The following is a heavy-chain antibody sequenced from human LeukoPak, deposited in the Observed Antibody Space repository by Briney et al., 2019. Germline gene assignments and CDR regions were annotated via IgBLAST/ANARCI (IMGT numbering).Heavy chain of an antibody. Sequence: GGSLRLSCAASGFTFSSYTMNWVRQAPGKGLEWVAIISYDGSNKYYADSVKGRFTISRDNAKNSLYLQMNSLRAEDTAVYYCARVLRGVIDYFDYWGQGTLVTVSS. CDR2: ISYDGSNK. CDR3: ARVLRGVIDYFDY. CDR1: GFTFSSYT. V-gene: IGHV3-30*04. J-gene: IGHJ4*02. D-gene: IGHD3-10*01.